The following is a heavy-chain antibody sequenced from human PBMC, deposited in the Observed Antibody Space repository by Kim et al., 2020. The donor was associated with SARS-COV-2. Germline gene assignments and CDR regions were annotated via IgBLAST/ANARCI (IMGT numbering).Heavy chain of an antibody. CDR3: ARAYSSGRIGDY. CDR1: GGSISSYY. J-gene: IGHJ4*02. D-gene: IGHD6-19*01. V-gene: IGHV4-59*01. Sequence: SETLSLTCTVSGGSISSYYWSWIRQPPGKGLEWIGYIYYSGSTNYNPYLKSRVTISVDTSKNQFSLKLSSVTAADTAVYYCARAYSSGRIGDYWGQGTLVTVSS. CDR2: IYYSGST.